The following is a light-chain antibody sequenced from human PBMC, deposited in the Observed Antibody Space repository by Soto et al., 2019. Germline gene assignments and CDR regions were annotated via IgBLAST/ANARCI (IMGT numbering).Light chain of an antibody. J-gene: IGLJ3*02. Sequence: QSVLTQPPSVSGAPGQRVTISCTGISSNIGAGYDVHWYQQLPGTAPKLLIYGNNNRPSGVLDRFSGSKSGTSDSLAITGLQAEDEADDYCQSYDSSLSGWVFGGGTKLTVL. V-gene: IGLV1-40*01. CDR2: GNN. CDR3: QSYDSSLSGWV. CDR1: SSNIGAGYD.